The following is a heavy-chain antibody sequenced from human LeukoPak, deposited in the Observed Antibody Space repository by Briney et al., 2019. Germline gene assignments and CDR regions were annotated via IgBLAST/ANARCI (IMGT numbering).Heavy chain of an antibody. CDR1: GFTFSSYS. CDR2: ISSSSSYI. CDR3: ARDVFSWNAFEI. J-gene: IGHJ3*02. V-gene: IGHV3-21*06. Sequence: VGSLRLSCAASGFTFSSYSMNWVRQAPGKGLKWVSSISSSSSYIYYADSVKGRFTISRDNAKNLLYLQMKSLRVEDSAVYYCARDVFSWNAFEIWGQGAMVTVSS. D-gene: IGHD2/OR15-2a*01.